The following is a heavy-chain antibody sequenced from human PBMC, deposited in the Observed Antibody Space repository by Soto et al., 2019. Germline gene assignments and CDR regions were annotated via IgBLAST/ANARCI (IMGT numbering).Heavy chain of an antibody. D-gene: IGHD2-21*01. J-gene: IGHJ5*01. CDR3: AIHTNLPDCVYVFDS. CDR1: GSPTSNYY. V-gene: IGHV4-59*08. CDR2: IKYTGTT. Sequence: SETLSLTCTVSGSPTSNYYWSWIRQPPGKGLEWIGYIKYTGTTKYNPSLKSRVSISVDTSRNQFSLKLCSVTAADTAVYYCAIHTNLPDCVYVFDSWGHEPRDSVSP.